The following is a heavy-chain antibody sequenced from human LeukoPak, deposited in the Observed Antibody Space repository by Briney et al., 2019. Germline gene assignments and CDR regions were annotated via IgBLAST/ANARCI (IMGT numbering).Heavy chain of an antibody. CDR2: IRSKAYGGAT. V-gene: IGHV3-49*03. CDR1: GFTFGDYA. D-gene: IGHD2-2*01. Sequence: GGSLRLSCTASGFTFGDYAMSWFRQAPGKGLEWVGFIRSKAYGGATENAASVKGRFTISRDDSKSIAYLQMNSLKTEDTAVYYCARGGVYCSSVSCSVDYWGQGILVTVSS. J-gene: IGHJ4*02. CDR3: ARGGVYCSSVSCSVDY.